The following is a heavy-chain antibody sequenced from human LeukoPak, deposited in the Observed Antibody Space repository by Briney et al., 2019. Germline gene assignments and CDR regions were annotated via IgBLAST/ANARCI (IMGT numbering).Heavy chain of an antibody. CDR1: GFSVSNKY. J-gene: IGHJ3*02. CDR3: ARGRGPYDAFDI. Sequence: GGSLRLSCAASGFSVSNKYMTWVRQAPGKGLEWVAVISYDGSNKYYADSVKGRFTISRDNSKNTLYLQMNSLRAEDTAVYYCARGRGPYDAFDIWGQGTMVTVSS. V-gene: IGHV3-30-3*01. CDR2: ISYDGSNK.